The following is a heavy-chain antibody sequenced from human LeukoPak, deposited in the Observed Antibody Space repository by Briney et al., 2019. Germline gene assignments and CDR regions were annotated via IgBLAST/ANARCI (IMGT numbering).Heavy chain of an antibody. D-gene: IGHD6-19*01. CDR1: GYSISSGYC. V-gene: IGHV4-38-2*02. J-gene: IGHJ1*01. CDR2: IYHSGST. Sequence: PSETLSLTCTVSGYSISSGYCWGWIRQPPGKGLEWIGSIYHSGSTYYNPSLKSRVTISVDTSKNQFSLKLSSVTAADTAVYYCAREELAGNGADWGQGTLVTVSS. CDR3: AREELAGNGAD.